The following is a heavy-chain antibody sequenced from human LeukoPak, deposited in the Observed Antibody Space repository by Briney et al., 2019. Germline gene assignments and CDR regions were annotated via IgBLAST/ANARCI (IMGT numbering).Heavy chain of an antibody. CDR3: TTDDPIAAAGYTFDY. CDR2: IKSKTDGGTT. CDR1: GFTFSNAW. Sequence: GGSLRLSCAASGFTFSNAWMSWVRQAPGKGLEWVGRIKSKTDGGTTDYAAPVKGRFTISRDDSKNTLYLQMNSLKTEDTAVYYCTTDDPIAAAGYTFDYWGQGTLVTVSS. D-gene: IGHD6-13*01. J-gene: IGHJ4*02. V-gene: IGHV3-15*01.